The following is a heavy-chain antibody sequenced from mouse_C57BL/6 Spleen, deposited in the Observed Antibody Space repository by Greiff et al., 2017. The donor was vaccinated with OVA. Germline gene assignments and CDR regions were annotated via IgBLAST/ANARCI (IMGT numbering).Heavy chain of an antibody. CDR1: GFTFSSYA. CDR2: ISDGGSYT. CDR3: AREGNSNYEFAY. D-gene: IGHD2-5*01. Sequence: EVHLVESGGGLVKPGGSLKLSCAASGFTFSSYAMSWVRQTPEKRLEWVATISDGGSYTYYPDNVKGRFTISRDNAKNNLYLQMSHLKSEDTAMYYCAREGNSNYEFAYWGQGTLVTVSA. J-gene: IGHJ3*01. V-gene: IGHV5-4*01.